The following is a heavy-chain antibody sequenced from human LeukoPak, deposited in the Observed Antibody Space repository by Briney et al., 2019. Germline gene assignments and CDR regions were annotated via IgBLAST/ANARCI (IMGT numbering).Heavy chain of an antibody. Sequence: PGRSLRLSCSASGLTFSSYVMHWVSQDPGNGLEFVSAISSNGGSTYYAASVKGRFTISRDNSKNTLYLQMRSLRAEDTAVYYCVKDREHSSSWYNWFDPWGQGTLVTVSS. V-gene: IGHV3-64D*06. CDR2: ISSNGGST. J-gene: IGHJ5*02. CDR3: VKDREHSSSWYNWFDP. D-gene: IGHD6-13*01. CDR1: GLTFSSYV.